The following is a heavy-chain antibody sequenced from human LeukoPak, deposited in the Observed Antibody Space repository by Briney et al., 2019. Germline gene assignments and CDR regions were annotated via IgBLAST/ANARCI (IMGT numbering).Heavy chain of an antibody. J-gene: IGHJ4*02. Sequence: GGSLRLSCVASGFTCSNFWMSWVRQAPGKGLEWVANIKQDGSEKYYMDSVKGRFTISRDNARNSLYLQMNSLRAEDTAVYYCTRDRGHNYGYNFDYWGQGTLVTVSS. V-gene: IGHV3-7*03. CDR1: GFTCSNFW. CDR2: IKQDGSEK. D-gene: IGHD5-18*01. CDR3: TRDRGHNYGYNFDY.